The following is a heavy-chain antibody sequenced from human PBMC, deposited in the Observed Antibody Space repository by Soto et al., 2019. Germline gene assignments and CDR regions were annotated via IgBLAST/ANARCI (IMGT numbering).Heavy chain of an antibody. Sequence: PSVTLSLTCTVSGGSISTYYWSWIRQPPGKGLEWIGYIYYSGSTNYNPSLKSRVTISVDTSKNQFSLNLSSVTAADTAVYYCARQFRAVAAFDYWGQGTPVTAPQ. D-gene: IGHD6-19*01. V-gene: IGHV4-59*08. CDR2: IYYSGST. J-gene: IGHJ4*02. CDR1: GGSISTYY. CDR3: ARQFRAVAAFDY.